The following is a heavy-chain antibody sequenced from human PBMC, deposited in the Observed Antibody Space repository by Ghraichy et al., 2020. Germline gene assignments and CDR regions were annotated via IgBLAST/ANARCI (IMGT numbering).Heavy chain of an antibody. CDR1: GFTFSNYW. CDR2: IKSDGSEK. CDR3: ARCYDSIWGSYPLNY. V-gene: IGHV3-7*01. D-gene: IGHD3-16*02. J-gene: IGHJ4*02. Sequence: GESLNISCAASGFTFSNYWMTWVRQAPGKGLEWVANIKSDGSEKYFVDSVKGRFTISRDNAENSLYLQMNSLCAEDTAVYYCARCYDSIWGSYPLNYWGQGTLVIVSS.